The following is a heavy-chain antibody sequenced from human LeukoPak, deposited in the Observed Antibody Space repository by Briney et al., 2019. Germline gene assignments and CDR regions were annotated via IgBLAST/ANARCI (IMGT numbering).Heavy chain of an antibody. CDR2: ISTSGGNT. V-gene: IGHV3-23*01. CDR1: GFTFSSNA. CDR3: AKTQQARRYFDY. Sequence: GGSLRLSCAGSGFTFSSNALSWVRQAPGKGLEWVSAISTSGGNTYYADSVRGRFTISRDNSKNTLYLQMNTLRAEDTAVYYCAKTQQARRYFDYWGQGTLVTVSS. J-gene: IGHJ4*02. D-gene: IGHD6-13*01.